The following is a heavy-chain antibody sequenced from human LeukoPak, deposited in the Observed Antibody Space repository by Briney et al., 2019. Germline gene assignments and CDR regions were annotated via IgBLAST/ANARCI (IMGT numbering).Heavy chain of an antibody. CDR3: ARAYSGYSIDF. CDR1: GYTFTTYY. V-gene: IGHV1-46*01. D-gene: IGHD3-22*01. Sequence: ASVKVSCKASGYTFTTYYMHWVRQAPGHRLVWIGIIYPSGGGTSYAQKFQGRVTMTRDTSTSTVYMELSSLTSEDTAVYYCARAYSGYSIDFWGRGTLVTVSS. CDR2: IYPSGGGT. J-gene: IGHJ4*02.